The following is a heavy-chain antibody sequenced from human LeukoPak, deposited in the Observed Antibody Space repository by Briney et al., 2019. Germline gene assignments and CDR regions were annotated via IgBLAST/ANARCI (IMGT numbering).Heavy chain of an antibody. CDR1: GFTFSNYA. CDR2: LDGSGFFT. Sequence: GGSLRLSCTASGFTFSNYAMSWVRQAPGKGLEWVSALDGSGFFTAYGDSVKGRFTISRDNSKNTVYLQMRSLRAEDTALYYCAKLIGYCTGGSCYHDNFDVWGQGTMVTISS. CDR3: AKLIGYCTGGSCYHDNFDV. D-gene: IGHD2-15*01. V-gene: IGHV3-23*01. J-gene: IGHJ3*01.